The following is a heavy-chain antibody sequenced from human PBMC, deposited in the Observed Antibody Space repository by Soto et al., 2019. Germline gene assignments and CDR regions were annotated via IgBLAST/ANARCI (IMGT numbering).Heavy chain of an antibody. CDR2: IIPILGIA. J-gene: IGHJ5*02. CDR1: GGTFSSYT. CDR3: ARGSSYFVNLNPSNWFDP. D-gene: IGHD3-10*01. Sequence: SVKVSCKASGGTFSSYTISWVRQAPGQGLEWMGRIIPILGIANYAQKFRGRVTITADESTSTAYMELSSLRSEDTAVYYCARGSSYFVNLNPSNWFDPWGQGTLVNVSS. V-gene: IGHV1-69*02.